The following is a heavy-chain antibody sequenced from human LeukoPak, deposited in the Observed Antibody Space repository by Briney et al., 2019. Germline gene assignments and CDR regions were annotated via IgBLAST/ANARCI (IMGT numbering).Heavy chain of an antibody. CDR1: GGTFSSYA. V-gene: IGHV1-69*05. Sequence: SVTVSCKASGGTFSSYAINWVRQAPGQGLEWMGGIIPIFGTANYAQKFQGRVTITTDESTSTAYMELSSLRSEDTAVYYCARAVAGTGNWFDPWGQGTLVTVSS. CDR2: IIPIFGTA. CDR3: ARAVAGTGNWFDP. D-gene: IGHD6-19*01. J-gene: IGHJ5*02.